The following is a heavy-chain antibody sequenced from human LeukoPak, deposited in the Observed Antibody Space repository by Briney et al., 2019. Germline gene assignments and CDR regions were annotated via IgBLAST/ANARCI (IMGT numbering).Heavy chain of an antibody. CDR2: YIPLFGTT. V-gene: IGHV1-69*05. J-gene: IGHJ6*02. D-gene: IGHD3-10*01. Sequence: SVKVSCKASGGTFDNSPVNWIRQAPGQGLEWMGGYIPLFGTTIYTQQFQGRVAFTTDDSTGTADMDLAGLTSDDTAVYFCAKGGPRGFSGAGTRQAMDVWGQGTTVIVSS. CDR3: AKGGPRGFSGAGTRQAMDV. CDR1: GGTFDNSP.